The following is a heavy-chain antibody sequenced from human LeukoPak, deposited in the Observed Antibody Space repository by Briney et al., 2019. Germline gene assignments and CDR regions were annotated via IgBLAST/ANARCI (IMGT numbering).Heavy chain of an antibody. J-gene: IGHJ4*02. V-gene: IGHV3-11*01. CDR3: ATDLDSGSHWTDY. CDR2: ISGSGNTI. D-gene: IGHD1-26*01. Sequence: GGSLRLSCAASGFTFSAYDMTWIRQAPGKGLEWLSFISGSGNTIYYADSVRGRFTISRDNAKNSLFLQMKSLRSEDTAVYYCATDLDSGSHWTDYWGQGTLVTVSS. CDR1: GFTFSAYD.